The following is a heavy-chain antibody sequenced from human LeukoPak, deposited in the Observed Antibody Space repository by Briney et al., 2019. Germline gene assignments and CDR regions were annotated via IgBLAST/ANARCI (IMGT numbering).Heavy chain of an antibody. CDR3: ASGGPFDY. CDR2: IKQDGSEK. CDR1: GFTFSGYR. D-gene: IGHD3-16*01. J-gene: IGHJ4*02. Sequence: PGGPLRLSCAASGFTFSGYRMNWVRQAPGKGLEWVAYIKQDGSEKYYVDSVKGRFTISRDNAKNSLYLQMNSLGAEDTAVYYCASGGPFDYWGQGTLVTVSS. V-gene: IGHV3-7*01.